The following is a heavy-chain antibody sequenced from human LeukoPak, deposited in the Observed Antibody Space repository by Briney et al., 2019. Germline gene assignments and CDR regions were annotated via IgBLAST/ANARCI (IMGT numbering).Heavy chain of an antibody. V-gene: IGHV3-74*01. CDR3: ARVGVYYDILTGYRLDAFDI. Sequence: GGSLRPSCAASGFTFSTYYMHWVRHAPGKGLVWVSRISGDRTVTSYADSVRGRFTISRDNAKKTLYLQMNSLRAEDTAVYYCARVGVYYDILTGYRLDAFDIWGQGTMVTVSS. D-gene: IGHD3-9*01. CDR1: GFTFSTYY. CDR2: ISGDRTVT. J-gene: IGHJ3*02.